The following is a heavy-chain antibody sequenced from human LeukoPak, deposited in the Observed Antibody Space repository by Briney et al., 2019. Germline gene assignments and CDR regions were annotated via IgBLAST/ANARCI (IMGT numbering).Heavy chain of an antibody. CDR1: GGSFSGYY. CDR2: INHSGST. CDR3: ARQPQQLDLLDWFDP. Sequence: PSETLSLTCAVYGGSFSGYYWSWIRQPPGKGLEWIGEINHSGSTNYNPSLKSRVTISVDTSKNQFSLKLSSVTAADTAVYYCARQPQQLDLLDWFDPWGQGTLVTVSS. V-gene: IGHV4-34*01. J-gene: IGHJ5*02. D-gene: IGHD6-13*01.